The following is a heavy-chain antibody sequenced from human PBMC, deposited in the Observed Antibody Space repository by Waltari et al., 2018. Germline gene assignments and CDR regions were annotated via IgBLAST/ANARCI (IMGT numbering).Heavy chain of an antibody. D-gene: IGHD1-26*01. Sequence: EVQLVESGGGLVKPGESLRLSCAASGFTFSKYNLNWVSQAPGKGLGWVSSITGGNDIKYADSVKGRFTISRDNAKNSLFLQMNSLRVEDTAVYYCARWRWQQSELDYWGRGTLVTVSS. CDR1: GFTFSKYN. CDR3: ARWRWQQSELDY. V-gene: IGHV3-21*01. CDR2: ITGGNDI. J-gene: IGHJ4*02.